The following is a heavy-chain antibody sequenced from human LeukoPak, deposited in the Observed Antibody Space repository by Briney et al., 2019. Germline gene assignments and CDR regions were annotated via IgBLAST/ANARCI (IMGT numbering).Heavy chain of an antibody. CDR3: AGTVTTRDYFDY. CDR1: GFTFSTYA. Sequence: GGSLRLSCAVSGFTFSTYAMSWVRQAPGKGLEWVSSISGTGTTTYYAESVKGRFTISRDNSKNTLYLQMNSLRAEDTAVYYCAGTVTTRDYFDYWGQGTLVTVSS. D-gene: IGHD4-17*01. J-gene: IGHJ4*02. CDR2: ISGTGTTT. V-gene: IGHV3-23*01.